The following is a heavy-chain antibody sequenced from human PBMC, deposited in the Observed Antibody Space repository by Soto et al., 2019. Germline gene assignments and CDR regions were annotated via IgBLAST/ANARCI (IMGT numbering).Heavy chain of an antibody. D-gene: IGHD3-22*01. Sequence: PSETLSLTCAVSGGSIISGGYSWGWIRQPPGGALEWIGFIYQTGNSYYNPTLKSRVSISVDTSNNQFSLKLSSVTAADTAVYYCARGSYYYDSSGYYHYWGQGTLDIVSS. CDR3: ARGSYYYDSSGYYHY. V-gene: IGHV4-30-2*05. CDR2: IYQTGNS. J-gene: IGHJ4*02. CDR1: GGSIISGGYS.